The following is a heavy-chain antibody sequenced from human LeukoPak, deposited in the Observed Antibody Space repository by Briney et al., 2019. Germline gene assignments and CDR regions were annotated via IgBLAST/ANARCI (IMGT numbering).Heavy chain of an antibody. Sequence: SETLSLTCTVSGGSISSYYWSWIRQPPGKGLEWIGYMYYSGSSNYNPSLKSRVTISLDTSKNQFSLKLNSVTAADTAVYYCARAYSSGWYSLDLWGRGTLVTVSS. D-gene: IGHD6-19*01. CDR3: ARAYSSGWYSLDL. CDR1: GGSISSYY. J-gene: IGHJ2*01. V-gene: IGHV4-59*01. CDR2: MYYSGSS.